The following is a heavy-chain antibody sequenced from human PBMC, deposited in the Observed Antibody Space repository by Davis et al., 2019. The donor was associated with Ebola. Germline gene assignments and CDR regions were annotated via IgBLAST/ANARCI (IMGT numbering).Heavy chain of an antibody. J-gene: IGHJ4*02. Sequence: AASVKVSCKASGYTFTSHDINWVRQATGQGLEWMGWMNPNSGNTGYAQKFQGRVTMTRNTSISTAYMELSSLRSEDTAVYYCARIPSTSSLLDYWGQGTLVTVSS. CDR3: ARIPSTSSLLDY. V-gene: IGHV1-8*01. CDR2: MNPNSGNT. CDR1: GYTFTSHD. D-gene: IGHD6-6*01.